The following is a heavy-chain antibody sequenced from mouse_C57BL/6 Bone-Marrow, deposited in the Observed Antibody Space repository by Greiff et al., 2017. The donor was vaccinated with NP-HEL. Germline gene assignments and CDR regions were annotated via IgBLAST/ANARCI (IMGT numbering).Heavy chain of an antibody. CDR2: ISSGGSYT. D-gene: IGHD2-5*01. CDR1: GFTFSSYG. J-gene: IGHJ2*01. Sequence: EVKLMESGGDLVKPGGSLKLSCAASGFTFSSYGMSWVRQTPDKRLEWVATISSGGSYTYYPDSVKGRFTISRDNGKNTLYLQMSNLKSEDTAMYYCARHYYSNYFDYWGQGTTLTVSS. V-gene: IGHV5-6*01. CDR3: ARHYYSNYFDY.